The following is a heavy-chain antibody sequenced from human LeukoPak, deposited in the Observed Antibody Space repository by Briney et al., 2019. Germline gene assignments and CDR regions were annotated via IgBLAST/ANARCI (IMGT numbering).Heavy chain of an antibody. CDR2: IRYDGSNK. J-gene: IGHJ4*02. V-gene: IGHV3-30*02. Sequence: PGGSLRLSCAASGFTFSSYGMHWVRQAPGKGLEWVAFIRYDGSNKYYADSVKGRFTISRDNSKNTLYLQMNSLRAEDTAVYYCAKDENIVVVPAGKGDYWGQGTLVTVSS. CDR1: GFTFSSYG. CDR3: AKDENIVVVPAGKGDY. D-gene: IGHD2-2*01.